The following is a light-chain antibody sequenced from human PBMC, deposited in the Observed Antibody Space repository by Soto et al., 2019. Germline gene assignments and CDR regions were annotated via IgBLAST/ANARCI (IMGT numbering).Light chain of an antibody. CDR3: QHYHGWVKA. V-gene: IGKV3-15*01. CDR2: DAS. J-gene: IGKJ2*01. CDR1: QGLGSR. Sequence: EIVMTQSPATLSVSPGGTATLSCRASQGLGSRLAWYQRKPGQAPRLLIYDASTRATGVPDRFSGSESETEFTLTISSLQSEDFAVYYCQHYHGWVKAFGQGTKLEIK.